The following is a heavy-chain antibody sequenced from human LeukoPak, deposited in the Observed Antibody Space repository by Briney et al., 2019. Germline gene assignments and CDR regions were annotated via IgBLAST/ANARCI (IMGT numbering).Heavy chain of an antibody. CDR3: ARLDDSSGYYDY. D-gene: IGHD3-22*01. V-gene: IGHV4-4*09. Sequence: SETLSLTCTVSGGSISSYYWSWIRQPPGKGLEWIGYIYTSGSTNYNPSLKSRVTISVDTSKNQFSLKLSSVTAADTAVYYCARLDDSSGYYDYWGQGTLVTVSS. CDR1: GGSISSYY. J-gene: IGHJ4*02. CDR2: IYTSGST.